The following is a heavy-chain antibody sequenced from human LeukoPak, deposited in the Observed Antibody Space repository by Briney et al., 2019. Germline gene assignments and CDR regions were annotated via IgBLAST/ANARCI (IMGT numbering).Heavy chain of an antibody. CDR2: ISSSGSTI. J-gene: IGHJ5*02. V-gene: IGHV3-11*04. CDR3: ARYSNYYNWFDP. CDR1: GFTFSDYY. D-gene: IGHD4-11*01. Sequence: GGSLRLSCAASGFTFSDYYMSWIRQAPGKGLEWVSYISSSGSTIYYADSVRGRFTISRDNAKNSLYLQMNSLRAEDTAVYYCARYSNYYNWFDPWGQGTLATVSP.